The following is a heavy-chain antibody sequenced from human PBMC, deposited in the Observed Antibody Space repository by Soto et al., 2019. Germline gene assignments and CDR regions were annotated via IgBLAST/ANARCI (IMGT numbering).Heavy chain of an antibody. V-gene: IGHV3-21*01. CDR1: GFTFSSYS. D-gene: IGHD6-19*01. CDR2: ISSSSSYI. CDR3: ARDSRAIAVAGTELDY. J-gene: IGHJ4*02. Sequence: EVQLVESGGGLVKPGGSLRLSCAASGFTFSSYSMNWVRQAPGKGLEWVSSISSSSSYIYYADSVKGRFTISRDNDKNSLYLQMNSLRAEDTAVYYCARDSRAIAVAGTELDYWGQGTLVTVSS.